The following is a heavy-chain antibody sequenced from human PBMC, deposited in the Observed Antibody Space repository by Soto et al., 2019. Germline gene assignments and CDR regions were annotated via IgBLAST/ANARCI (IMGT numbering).Heavy chain of an antibody. D-gene: IGHD5-18*01. CDR3: TLVDTAMVRGEPYNWFDP. J-gene: IGHJ5*02. CDR2: IKSKTDGGTT. CDR1: GFTFSNAW. V-gene: IGHV3-15*07. Sequence: GGSLRLSCAASGFTFSNAWMNWVRQAPGKGLEWVGRIKSKTDGGTTDYAAPVKGRFTISRDDSKNTLYLQMNSLKTEDTAVYYCTLVDTAMVRGEPYNWFDPWGQGTLVTVSS.